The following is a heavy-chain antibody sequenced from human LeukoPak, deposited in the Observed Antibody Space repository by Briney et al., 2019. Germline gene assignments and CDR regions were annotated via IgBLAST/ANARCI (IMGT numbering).Heavy chain of an antibody. CDR3: ARQMNTVTADY. D-gene: IGHD4-17*01. CDR1: GGSISSSSYF. J-gene: IGHJ4*02. V-gene: IGHV4-39*01. CDR2: IFYSGST. Sequence: SGTLSLTCTVSGGSISSSSYFWGWIRQPPGKGLEWIGSIFYSGSTYYNPSLNSRITISIDTSKNQFSLRLSSVTAADTAVYYCARQMNTVTADYWGQGTLVTVSS.